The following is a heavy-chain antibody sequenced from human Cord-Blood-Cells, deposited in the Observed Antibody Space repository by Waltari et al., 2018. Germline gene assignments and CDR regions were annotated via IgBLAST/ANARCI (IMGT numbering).Heavy chain of an antibody. CDR2: IYYSGST. D-gene: IGHD4-17*01. J-gene: IGHJ6*02. Sequence: QVQLQESGPGLVKPSETLSLTCTVSGGSISSYYWSWIRQPPGKGLEWIGYIYYSGSTNYNPSRKSRVTISVDTSKNQFSLKLSSVTAADTAMYYCARGNNVGDYYYYYGMDVWGQGTTVTVSS. CDR3: ARGNNVGDYYYYYGMDV. CDR1: GGSISSYY. V-gene: IGHV4-59*01.